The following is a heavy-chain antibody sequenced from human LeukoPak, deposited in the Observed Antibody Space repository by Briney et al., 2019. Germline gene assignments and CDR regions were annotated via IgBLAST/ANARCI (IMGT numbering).Heavy chain of an antibody. CDR1: GGSISSYY. CDR3: ARAEPSITMVRGVIWFDP. D-gene: IGHD3-10*01. CDR2: IYYSGST. Sequence: TSETLSLTCTVSGGSISSYYWSWIRQHPGKGLEWIGYIYYSGSTYYNPSLKSRVTISVDTSKNQFSLKLSSVTAADTAVYYCARAEPSITMVRGVIWFDPWGQGTLVTVSS. V-gene: IGHV4-59*06. J-gene: IGHJ5*02.